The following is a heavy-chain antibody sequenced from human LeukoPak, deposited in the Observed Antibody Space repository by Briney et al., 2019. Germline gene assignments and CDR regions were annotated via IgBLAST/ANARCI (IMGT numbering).Heavy chain of an antibody. D-gene: IGHD3-16*01. V-gene: IGHV1-46*01. Sequence: ASVEVSCKASGYSFPSYYIHWVRQAPGQGLEWMGIINPSGGSTSYAQKLQGRVTVTRDTSTNTVYMELRSLRFEDTAVYYCARDPSYGSTPEYFDYWGQGTLVTVSS. J-gene: IGHJ4*02. CDR2: INPSGGST. CDR3: ARDPSYGSTPEYFDY. CDR1: GYSFPSYY.